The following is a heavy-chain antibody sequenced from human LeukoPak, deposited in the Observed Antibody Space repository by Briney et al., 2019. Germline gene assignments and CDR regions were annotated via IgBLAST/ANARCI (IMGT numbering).Heavy chain of an antibody. Sequence: SVKVSCKASGGTFSSYAISWVRQAPGQGLEWMGGIIPIFGTANYAQKFQGRVTITADGSTSTAYMELSSLRSEDTAVYYCARVTDYYDSSGYCLDYWGQGTLVTVSS. CDR3: ARVTDYYDSSGYCLDY. V-gene: IGHV1-69*13. CDR2: IIPIFGTA. J-gene: IGHJ4*02. D-gene: IGHD3-22*01. CDR1: GGTFSSYA.